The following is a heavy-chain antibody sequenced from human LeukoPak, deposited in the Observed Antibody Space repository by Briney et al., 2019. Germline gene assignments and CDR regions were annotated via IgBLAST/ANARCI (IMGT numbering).Heavy chain of an antibody. V-gene: IGHV4-34*01. CDR1: GGSFSGYY. Sequence: SETLSLTCAVYGGSFSGYYWSWIRQPPGKGLEWIGEINHSGSTNYNPSLKSRVTISVDTSKNQFSLKLSSVTAADTAVYYCARDRYCSSTSCYFRSYGMDVWGQGTTVTVSS. CDR3: ARDRYCSSTSCYFRSYGMDV. J-gene: IGHJ6*02. D-gene: IGHD2-2*01. CDR2: INHSGST.